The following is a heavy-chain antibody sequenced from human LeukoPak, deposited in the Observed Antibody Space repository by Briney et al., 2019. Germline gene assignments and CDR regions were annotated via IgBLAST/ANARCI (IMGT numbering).Heavy chain of an antibody. Sequence: PGGSLRLSCVASGFPFSCYWMTWVRQAPGKGLEWVANIKQDGSKKSYVDSVEGRFTISRDNAKNSLYLQMNSLRAEDTAIYYCTRVGYIDEGIDYWGQGTLVTVSS. CDR2: IKQDGSKK. CDR3: TRVGYIDEGIDY. CDR1: GFPFSCYW. J-gene: IGHJ4*02. D-gene: IGHD5-24*01. V-gene: IGHV3-7*04.